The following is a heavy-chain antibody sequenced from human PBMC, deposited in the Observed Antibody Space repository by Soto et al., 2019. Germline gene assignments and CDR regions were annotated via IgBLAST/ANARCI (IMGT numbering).Heavy chain of an antibody. V-gene: IGHV4-34*01. D-gene: IGHD1-1*01. Sequence: QVQLQQWGAGLLKPSETLSLTCAVYGGSFSGYYWSWIRQPPGKGLEWIGEINHSGSTNYNPSLKSRVTISVDTSKNQFSLKLSSVTAADTAVYYCARGLDWNRFDYWGQGTLVTVSS. CDR1: GGSFSGYY. CDR2: INHSGST. J-gene: IGHJ4*02. CDR3: ARGLDWNRFDY.